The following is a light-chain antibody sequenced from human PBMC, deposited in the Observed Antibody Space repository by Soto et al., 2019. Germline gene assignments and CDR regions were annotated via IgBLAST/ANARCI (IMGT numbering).Light chain of an antibody. J-gene: IGLJ2*01. Sequence: QSVLTQPASVSGSPGQSITISCTGTSSDVGGYNYVSWYQQHPGKAPKLMIYDDSNRPSGVSNRFSGSKSGNTASLTISGLQAEDEADYYCSSYTSSSTLVFGGGTKVTVL. CDR1: SSDVGGYNY. V-gene: IGLV2-14*01. CDR2: DDS. CDR3: SSYTSSSTLV.